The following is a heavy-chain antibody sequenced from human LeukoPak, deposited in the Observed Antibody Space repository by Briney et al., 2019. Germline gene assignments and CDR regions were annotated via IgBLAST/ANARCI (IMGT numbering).Heavy chain of an antibody. V-gene: IGHV4-59*01. Sequence: SETLSLTCTVSGGSISSYYWSWFRQPPGKGLEWIAYIHYSGSTNYNPSLKSRVSASVDTSKNQFSLKVSSVTAADTAVYYCVRIDYSNAFDIWGQGTMVTVSS. CDR1: GGSISSYY. CDR3: VRIDYSNAFDI. CDR2: IHYSGST. D-gene: IGHD4-11*01. J-gene: IGHJ3*02.